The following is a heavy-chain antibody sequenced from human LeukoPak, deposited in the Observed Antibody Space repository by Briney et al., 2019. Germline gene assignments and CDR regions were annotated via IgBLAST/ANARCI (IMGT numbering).Heavy chain of an antibody. Sequence: ASVKVSCKASGYTFTSYGISWVRQAPGQGLEWMGWISAYNGNTNYAQKLQGRVTMTTDTSTSTAYLELRSLRSDDTAVYYCARRVRYYYGSGSYYEYYFDYWGQGTLVTVSS. CDR1: GYTFTSYG. CDR2: ISAYNGNT. CDR3: ARRVRYYYGSGSYYEYYFDY. J-gene: IGHJ4*02. V-gene: IGHV1-18*01. D-gene: IGHD3-10*01.